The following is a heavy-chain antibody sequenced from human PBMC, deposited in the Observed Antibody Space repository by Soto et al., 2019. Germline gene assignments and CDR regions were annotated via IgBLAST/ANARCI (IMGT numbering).Heavy chain of an antibody. J-gene: IGHJ6*02. CDR1: DFTFSNFV. CDR2: ITASGGST. Sequence: EVQLLESGGGLMRPGESLRLSCTGSDFTFSNFVMSWVRQVPGKGLEWLSCITASGGSTYYADSVKGRFSVSRDNSKNTLYLQLNSLEAEDTAVYHCALHLGQNYYTLAVLGLGTTGHVSS. V-gene: IGHV3-23*01. CDR3: ALHLGQNYYTLAV.